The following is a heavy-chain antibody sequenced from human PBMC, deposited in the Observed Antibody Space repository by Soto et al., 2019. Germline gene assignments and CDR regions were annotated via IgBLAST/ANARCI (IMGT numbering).Heavy chain of an antibody. CDR1: GGSFSGYY. V-gene: IGHV4-34*01. CDR3: ARGRNDYSNYVGKYYYYYYYMDV. Sequence: SQTLSLTCAVYGGSFSGYYWSWIRQPPGKGLEWIGEINHSGSTNYNPSLKSRVTISVDTSKNQFSLKLSSVTAADTAVYYCARGRNDYSNYVGKYYYYYYYMDVWGKGTTVTVSS. J-gene: IGHJ6*03. CDR2: INHSGST. D-gene: IGHD4-4*01.